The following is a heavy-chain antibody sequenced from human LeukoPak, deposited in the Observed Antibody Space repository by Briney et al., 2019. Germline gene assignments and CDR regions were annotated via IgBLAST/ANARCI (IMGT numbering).Heavy chain of an antibody. CDR3: ARDSNYYGSGSYYSYYYYALDV. D-gene: IGHD3-10*01. V-gene: IGHV1-18*01. J-gene: IGHJ6*02. Sequence: ASVKVSCKASGYAFTSHGFNWVRQAPGQVLEWMGWISAYNGDTNYAQKLQGRVTMTTDTSTSTAYMELRSLRSDDTAVYYCARDSNYYGSGSYYSYYYYALDVWGQGTTVTVSS. CDR1: GYAFTSHG. CDR2: ISAYNGDT.